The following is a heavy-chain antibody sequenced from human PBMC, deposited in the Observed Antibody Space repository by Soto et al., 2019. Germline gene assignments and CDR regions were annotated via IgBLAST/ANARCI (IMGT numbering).Heavy chain of an antibody. CDR1: GYTFTSYG. V-gene: IGHV1-18*01. D-gene: IGHD1-26*01. J-gene: IGHJ5*02. CDR2: TNPYNGNT. Sequence: QVQLVQSGVEVKKPGASVKVSCKASGYTFTSYGISWVRQAPGQGREWMGWTNPYNGNTNYAQKLQGRVTMTTDTSTSTAYMELRSLRSDDTAVYYCTRDPVGGNWFDPWGQGTLVTVSS. CDR3: TRDPVGGNWFDP.